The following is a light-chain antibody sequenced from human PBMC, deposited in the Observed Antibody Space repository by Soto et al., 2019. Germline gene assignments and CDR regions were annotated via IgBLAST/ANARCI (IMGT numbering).Light chain of an antibody. CDR1: QSISSY. Sequence: TQSPATLSVSPGQRVTLSCRASQSISSYLAWYQQRPGQPSRLLIYGAASRAIGIPDRFNGSGSETTFTLTISRLQPEDFALYYCQQYNGSPFTFGPGTKVDIK. CDR3: QQYNGSPFT. V-gene: IGKV3D-15*01. CDR2: GAA. J-gene: IGKJ3*01.